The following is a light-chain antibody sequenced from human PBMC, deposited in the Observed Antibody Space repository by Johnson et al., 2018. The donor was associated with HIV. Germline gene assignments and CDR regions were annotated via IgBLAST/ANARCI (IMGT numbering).Light chain of an antibody. CDR3: GTWDSSLRSYV. CDR1: SSNIGSNY. V-gene: IGLV1-51*01. J-gene: IGLJ1*01. Sequence: QSVLTQPPSVSAAPGQKVTISCSGSSSNIGSNYVSWYQQVPGTAPKLLIYDNNKRPSGIPDRFSGSKSGTSATLGITGLQTENEADYYCGTWDSSLRSYVFGIGTKVTVL. CDR2: DNN.